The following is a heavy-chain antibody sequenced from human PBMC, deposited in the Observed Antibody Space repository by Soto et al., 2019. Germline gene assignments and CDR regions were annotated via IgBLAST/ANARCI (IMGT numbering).Heavy chain of an antibody. V-gene: IGHV3-23*01. CDR2: ISGSGGST. D-gene: IGHD3-9*01. J-gene: IGHJ4*02. CDR1: GFTFSSFA. Sequence: GGSLRLSCAASGFTFSSFAMSWVRQAPGKGLEWVSAISGSGGSTYYADSVKGRFTISRDQSENTLYLQMNSLRVEDTAVYYCATLTGRDGPVDYWGQGIMVTVSS. CDR3: ATLTGRDGPVDY.